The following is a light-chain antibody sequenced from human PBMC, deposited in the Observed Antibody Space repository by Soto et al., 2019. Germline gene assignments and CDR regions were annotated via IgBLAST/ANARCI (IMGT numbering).Light chain of an antibody. CDR3: QQRSNWPRGLT. V-gene: IGKV3-11*01. J-gene: IGKJ4*01. Sequence: EIVLTQSPATLSLSPGERATLSCRASQSVSSYLAWYQQKPGQAPRLLIYDASNWATGIPARFSGSGSGTDFALTISSLGPEDFAVYYCQQRSNWPRGLTFGGGTKVEIK. CDR1: QSVSSY. CDR2: DAS.